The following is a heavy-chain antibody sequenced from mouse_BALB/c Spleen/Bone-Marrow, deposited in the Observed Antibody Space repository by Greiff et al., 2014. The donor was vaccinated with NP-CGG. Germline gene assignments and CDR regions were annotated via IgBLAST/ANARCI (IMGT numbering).Heavy chain of an antibody. D-gene: IGHD5-1*01. CDR3: ARDYSGYFDF. CDR1: GFTFTDYF. J-gene: IGHJ2*01. CDR2: IRNKPNGYTT. V-gene: IGHV7-3*02. Sequence: EVMLVESGGGLVQPGGSLRLSCTTSGFTFTDYFMTWVRQPPGKALEWLGFIRNKPNGYTTEYNPSVKGRFTISRDNSQGILYLQMNTLRAEDSAIYYRARDYSGYFDFWGQGTTLTVSS.